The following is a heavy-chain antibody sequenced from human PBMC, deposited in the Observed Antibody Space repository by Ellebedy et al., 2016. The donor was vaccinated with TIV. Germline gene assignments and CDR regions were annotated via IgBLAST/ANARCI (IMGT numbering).Heavy chain of an antibody. CDR2: ISGSGGST. CDR1: GFTFSSYA. J-gene: IGHJ4*02. Sequence: GESLKISXAASGFTFSSYAMSWVRQAPGKGLEWVSAISGSGGSTYYADSVKGRFTISRDNSKNTLYLQMNSLRAEDTAVYYCAKGGRKVDYWGQGTLVTVSS. V-gene: IGHV3-23*01. CDR3: AKGGRKVDY.